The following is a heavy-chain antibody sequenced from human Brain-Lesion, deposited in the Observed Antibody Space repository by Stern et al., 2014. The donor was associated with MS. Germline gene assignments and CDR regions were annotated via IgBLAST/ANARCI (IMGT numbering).Heavy chain of an antibody. Sequence: EVQLVESGGGLVKPGGSLRLSCAASGFTFSSYTMNWVRQAPGKGLEWVSSINRGSDYIYYADSVKGRFTISRDNAKNSLYLQMNSLRAEDTALYYCARVETPLADFYYYYSMDVWGQGTTVTVSS. CDR3: ARVETPLADFYYYYSMDV. CDR2: INRGSDYI. J-gene: IGHJ6*02. CDR1: GFTFSSYT. D-gene: IGHD5-18*01. V-gene: IGHV3-21*01.